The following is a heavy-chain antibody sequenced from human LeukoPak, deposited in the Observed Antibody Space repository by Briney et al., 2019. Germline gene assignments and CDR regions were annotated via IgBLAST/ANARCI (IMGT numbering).Heavy chain of an antibody. CDR2: IYYSGST. V-gene: IGHV4-59*12. CDR1: GGSISSYY. Sequence: SETLSLTCTVSGGSISSYYWSWIRQPPGKGLEWIGYIYYSGSTNYNPSLKSRVTISVDTSKNQFSLKLSSVTAADTAVYYCASGWDYYDSSGYYYFDYWGQGTLVTVSS. CDR3: ASGWDYYDSSGYYYFDY. J-gene: IGHJ4*02. D-gene: IGHD3-22*01.